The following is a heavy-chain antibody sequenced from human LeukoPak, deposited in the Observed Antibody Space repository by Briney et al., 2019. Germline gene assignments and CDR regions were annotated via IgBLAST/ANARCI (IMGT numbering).Heavy chain of an antibody. J-gene: IGHJ4*02. V-gene: IGHV3-30*18. CDR1: GFTFSSYG. Sequence: GGSLRLSCAASGFTFSSYGMHWVRQAPGKGLEWVAVISYDGSNKYYADSVKGRFTISRDNSKNTLYLQMNSLRAEDTAVYYCAKDGALAAAGIDYWGQGTLVTVSS. D-gene: IGHD6-13*01. CDR3: AKDGALAAAGIDY. CDR2: ISYDGSNK.